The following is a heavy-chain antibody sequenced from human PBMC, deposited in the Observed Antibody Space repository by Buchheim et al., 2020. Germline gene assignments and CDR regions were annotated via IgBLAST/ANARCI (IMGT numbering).Heavy chain of an antibody. J-gene: IGHJ4*02. V-gene: IGHV3-30*18. Sequence: QVQLVESGGGVVQPGRSLRLSCAASGFTFSSYGMHWVRQAPGKGLEWVAVISYDGSNKYYADSVKGRFTISRDNSKNTLYLQMNSLRAEDTAVYYCAKGFGELSYYWGQGT. CDR2: ISYDGSNK. D-gene: IGHD3-10*01. CDR1: GFTFSSYG. CDR3: AKGFGELSYY.